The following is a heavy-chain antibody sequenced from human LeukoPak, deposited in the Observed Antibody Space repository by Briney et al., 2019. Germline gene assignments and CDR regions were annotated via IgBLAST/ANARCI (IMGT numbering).Heavy chain of an antibody. J-gene: IGHJ4*02. V-gene: IGHV4-38-2*01. Sequence: PLGTLSVSCAVSVYSIRVGIYWGWIRRSPGKGREGFGSINHRGITEYTPSLKRRVTLSVDTTKNTISLQLRTVTAADRALYYCARSGDYIKEGIDYWGQGSQVTVSS. D-gene: IGHD3-22*01. CDR3: ARSGDYIKEGIDY. CDR2: INHRGIT. CDR1: VYSIRVGIY.